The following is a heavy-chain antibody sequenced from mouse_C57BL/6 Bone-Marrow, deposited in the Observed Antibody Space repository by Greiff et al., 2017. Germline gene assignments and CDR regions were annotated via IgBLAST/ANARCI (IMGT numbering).Heavy chain of an antibody. D-gene: IGHD4-1*01. Sequence: SGAELARPGASVKMSCKASGYTFTSYTMHWVKQRPGKGLEWIGYINPSSGYTKYNQKFKDKATLTADKSSSTAYMQLSSLTSEDSAVYYCASWDALYYAMDDWGQGTSVTVSS. CDR2: INPSSGYT. CDR3: ASWDALYYAMDD. V-gene: IGHV1-4*01. J-gene: IGHJ4*01. CDR1: GYTFTSYT.